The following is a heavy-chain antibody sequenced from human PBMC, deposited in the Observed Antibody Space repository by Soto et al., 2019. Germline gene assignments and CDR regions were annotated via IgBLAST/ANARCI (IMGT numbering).Heavy chain of an antibody. CDR3: ARDHGKRGYSGFDLDY. CDR2: IGSSSRTI. D-gene: IGHD5-12*01. J-gene: IGHJ4*02. CDR1: GFTFSSHS. V-gene: IGHV3-48*01. Sequence: EVQLVESGGGLVQPGGALRLSCAASGFTFSSHSMNWVRQAPGKGLEWVSSIGSSSRTIYYADSVKGRFTISRDNAMNSLYLQMNSLRAEDTALYYCARDHGKRGYSGFDLDYWGQGTLVTVSS.